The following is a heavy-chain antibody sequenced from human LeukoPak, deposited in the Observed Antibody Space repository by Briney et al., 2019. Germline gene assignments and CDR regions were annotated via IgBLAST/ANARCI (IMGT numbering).Heavy chain of an antibody. CDR2: IYYSGST. V-gene: IGHV4-59*12. Sequence: SETLSLTCTVSGGSITSYYWSWIRQPPGKGLEWIGHIYYSGSTNYNPSLKSRVTISVDTSKNQFSLKLSSVTAADTAVYYCARWGITGIRGYYYYMDVWGKGTTVTVSS. D-gene: IGHD1-20*01. CDR1: GGSITSYY. J-gene: IGHJ6*03. CDR3: ARWGITGIRGYYYYMDV.